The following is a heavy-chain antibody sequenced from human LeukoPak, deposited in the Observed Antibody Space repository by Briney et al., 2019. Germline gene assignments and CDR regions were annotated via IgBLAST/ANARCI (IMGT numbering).Heavy chain of an antibody. D-gene: IGHD6-13*01. CDR3: ARHGGYSSPYLH. Sequence: PSETLSLTCAVYGGSFSGYYWSWIRQPPGKGLECIGYIYYSGSTNYNPSLKSRVTISVDTSKNQFSLKLSSVTATVTAVYYCARHGGYSSPYLHWGQGTLVTVSS. CDR1: GGSFSGYY. J-gene: IGHJ1*01. V-gene: IGHV4-59*08. CDR2: IYYSGST.